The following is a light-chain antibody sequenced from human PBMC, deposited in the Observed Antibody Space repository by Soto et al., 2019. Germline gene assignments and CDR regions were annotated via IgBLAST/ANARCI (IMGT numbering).Light chain of an antibody. Sequence: DIVMTQSPDSLAVSLGERATINCKSSQSVLYSSNNKNYLAWYQQKPGQPPKLLIYWASTRESGVPDRFSGSGSGTDFPLTISSLHAEDVAVYCCQQYYNIPRTFGQGTKVEIK. CDR2: WAS. V-gene: IGKV4-1*01. CDR1: QSVLYSSNNKNY. CDR3: QQYYNIPRT. J-gene: IGKJ1*01.